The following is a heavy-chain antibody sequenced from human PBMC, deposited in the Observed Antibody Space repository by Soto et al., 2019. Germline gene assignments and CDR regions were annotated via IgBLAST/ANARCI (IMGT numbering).Heavy chain of an antibody. CDR3: AKWHTYNFDSLAFSAFDC. CDR1: GFTFSSSA. CDR2: ISGGDGSP. J-gene: IGHJ4*02. V-gene: IGHV3-23*01. D-gene: IGHD3-9*01. Sequence: EVQVSESGGGLVQPGGSLRLSCTASGFTFSSSAMTWVRQAPGKGLEWVSAISGGDGSPSYADSVKGRFTISRHNSKNTLYLYMISLRADDTAAYYCAKWHTYNFDSLAFSAFDCWGQGTQVTVSS.